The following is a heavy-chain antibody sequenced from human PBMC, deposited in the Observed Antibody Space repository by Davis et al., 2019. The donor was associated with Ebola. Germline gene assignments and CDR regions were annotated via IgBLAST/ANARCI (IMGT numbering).Heavy chain of an antibody. Sequence: PGGSLRLSCAASGFTFSSYGMHWVRQAPGKGLEWVAVIWYDGSNKYYADSVKGRFTISRDNSKNTLYLQMNSLRAEDTAVYYCARETVAGPKKVAFDIWGQGTMVTVSS. CDR3: ARETVAGPKKVAFDI. J-gene: IGHJ3*02. D-gene: IGHD6-19*01. CDR1: GFTFSSYG. V-gene: IGHV3-33*01. CDR2: IWYDGSNK.